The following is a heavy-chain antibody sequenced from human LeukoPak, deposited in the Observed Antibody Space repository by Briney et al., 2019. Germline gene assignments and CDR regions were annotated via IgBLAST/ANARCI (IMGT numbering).Heavy chain of an antibody. CDR1: GYKVSNYW. J-gene: IGHJ4*02. D-gene: IGHD1-26*01. Sequence: GESVKISCKASGYKVSNYWIAWVRQMPGKGLEWMGTIYPDDSDARYSPSFQGQVTLSADKSVTTAYLQWSSLKPSDTAIYYCARRPTTNFDFWGQGTLATVSS. CDR3: ARRPTTNFDF. V-gene: IGHV5-51*01. CDR2: IYPDDSDA.